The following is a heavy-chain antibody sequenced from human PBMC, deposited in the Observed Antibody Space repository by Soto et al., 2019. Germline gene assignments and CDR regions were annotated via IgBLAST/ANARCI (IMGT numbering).Heavy chain of an antibody. Sequence: SETLSLTCTVSGDSMSSYYWSWIRQPPGKGLEWIGYIYYSGSTTYNPSLRSRVTVSVDTSKNQFSLRLSSVTAADTAVYYCARAKSNYQTFDHWGQGSQVTVSS. CDR1: GDSMSSYY. V-gene: IGHV4-59*01. CDR2: IYYSGST. D-gene: IGHD4-4*01. CDR3: ARAKSNYQTFDH. J-gene: IGHJ4*02.